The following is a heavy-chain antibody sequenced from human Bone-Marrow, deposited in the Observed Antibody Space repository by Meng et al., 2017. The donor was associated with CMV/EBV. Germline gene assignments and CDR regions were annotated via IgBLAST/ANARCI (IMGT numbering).Heavy chain of an antibody. J-gene: IGHJ6*02. CDR3: ARCREWLRPHPDAMDV. CDR1: GFTFSSYG. V-gene: IGHV3-21*01. Sequence: GESLKIYCVASGFTFSSYGMHWVRQAPGKGLEWVSFISSSSNYIYYADSVKGRFTISRDNAKNSLYLQMNSLRAGDTAVYYCARCREWLRPHPDAMDVWGQGTTVTVSS. CDR2: ISSSSNYI. D-gene: IGHD5-12*01.